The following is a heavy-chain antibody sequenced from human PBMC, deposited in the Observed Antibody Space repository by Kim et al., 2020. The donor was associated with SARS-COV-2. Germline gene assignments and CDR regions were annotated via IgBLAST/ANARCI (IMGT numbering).Heavy chain of an antibody. CDR2: ISGSGGST. CDR3: AKGNSGYVYYGMDV. V-gene: IGHV3-23*01. D-gene: IGHD5-12*01. CDR1: GFTFSSYA. J-gene: IGHJ6*02. Sequence: GGSLRLSCAASGFTFSSYAMSWVRQAPGKGLEWVSAISGSGGSTYYADSVKGRFTISRDNSKNTLYLQMNSLRAEDTAVYYCAKGNSGYVYYGMDVWGQGTTVTVSS.